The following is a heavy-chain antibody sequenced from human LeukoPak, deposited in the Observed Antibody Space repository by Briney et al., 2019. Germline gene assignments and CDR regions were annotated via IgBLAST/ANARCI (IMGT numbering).Heavy chain of an antibody. D-gene: IGHD2-15*01. Sequence: GASVKVSCKASGYTFTVYYMHWVRQAPGQGLEWMGWINPNSGGTNYAQKVQGRVTMTRDTSISTAYMELSRLRSDDPAVYYCARIEWRYAHFEYWGQGTLVTVSS. J-gene: IGHJ4*02. CDR1: GYTFTVYY. CDR3: ARIEWRYAHFEY. CDR2: INPNSGGT. V-gene: IGHV1-2*02.